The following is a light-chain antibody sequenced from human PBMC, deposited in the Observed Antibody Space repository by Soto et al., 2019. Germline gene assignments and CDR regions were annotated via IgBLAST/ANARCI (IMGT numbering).Light chain of an antibody. Sequence: EIVLTQSPGTLSLSPGERATLSCRASQSVSSSYLAWYQQKPGQAPRLLIYGASSRATAIPDRFSGSGSGTDFALTISRLEPDDFAVYYCQQYGNSPAFGGGTKVEIK. CDR2: GAS. J-gene: IGKJ4*01. V-gene: IGKV3-20*01. CDR1: QSVSSSY. CDR3: QQYGNSPA.